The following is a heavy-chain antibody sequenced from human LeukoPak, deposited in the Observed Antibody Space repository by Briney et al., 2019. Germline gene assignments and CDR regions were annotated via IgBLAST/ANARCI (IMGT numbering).Heavy chain of an antibody. J-gene: IGHJ4*02. V-gene: IGHV3-23*01. D-gene: IGHD5-18*01. CDR3: AINLRGGYNYGHGDY. CDR2: ISATGRRT. CDR1: GVTFSRYA. Sequence: GGSLRLSCVASGVTFSRYAINWVRQAPGKGLEWVSAISATGRRTDYAGSVKGRFSISRDNSKNTLYLQMRSLRAEDTAVYYCAINLRGGYNYGHGDYWGQGTLVTVSS.